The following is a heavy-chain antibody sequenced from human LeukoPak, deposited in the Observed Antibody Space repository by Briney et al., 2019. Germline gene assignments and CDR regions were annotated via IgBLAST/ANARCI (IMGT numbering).Heavy chain of an antibody. CDR3: ARDTTGDAFDY. D-gene: IGHD7-27*01. J-gene: IGHJ4*02. V-gene: IGHV3-74*01. Sequence: PGGSLRLSCAASGFTFSTYWMHWVRQAPGKGLVWVSRINPDGSSTSYADSVKGRFTISRDNAKNSLYLQMNSLRAEDTAVYYCARDTTGDAFDYWGQGTLVTVSS. CDR1: GFTFSTYW. CDR2: INPDGSST.